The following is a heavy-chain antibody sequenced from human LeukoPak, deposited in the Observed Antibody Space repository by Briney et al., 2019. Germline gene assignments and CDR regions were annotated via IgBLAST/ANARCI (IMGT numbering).Heavy chain of an antibody. CDR1: GYSFSTFW. J-gene: IGHJ4*02. CDR3: ARDNSNYFDY. V-gene: IGHV5-51*01. CDR2: IYPGDSDT. D-gene: IGHD4-11*01. Sequence: GESLKISCKGSGYSFSTFWIGWVRPVPGKGPEWMGIIYPGDSDTRYSPSFQGQVTISADKSISTAYLQWSSLKASDTAMYYCARDNSNYFDYWGQGTLVTVSS.